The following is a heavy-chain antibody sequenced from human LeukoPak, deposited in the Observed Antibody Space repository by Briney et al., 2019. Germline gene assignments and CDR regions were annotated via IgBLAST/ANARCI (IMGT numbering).Heavy chain of an antibody. Sequence: GGSLRLSCSGSGFTFGTYWMSWVRQAPGKGLEWVANIKPDGGQRYYVDSVKGRFTISRDNAKNSLYLQMDNLRAEDTTVYFCARDRESNWYPFLDCWGQGTLVTVSS. CDR1: GFTFGTYW. D-gene: IGHD1-20*01. J-gene: IGHJ4*02. CDR2: IKPDGGQR. CDR3: ARDRESNWYPFLDC. V-gene: IGHV3-7*03.